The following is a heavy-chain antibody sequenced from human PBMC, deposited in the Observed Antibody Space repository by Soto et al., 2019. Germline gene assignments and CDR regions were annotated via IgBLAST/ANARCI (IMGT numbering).Heavy chain of an antibody. Sequence: GGSLRLSCAASGFTFSSYSMNWVRQAPGKGLEWVSSISSSSSYIYYADSVKGRFTISRDNAKNSLYLQMNSLRAEDTAVYYCARARDYYDSSGYYYRGGAFDIWGQGTMVTVSS. D-gene: IGHD3-22*01. J-gene: IGHJ3*02. CDR1: GFTFSSYS. CDR3: ARARDYYDSSGYYYRGGAFDI. CDR2: ISSSSSYI. V-gene: IGHV3-21*01.